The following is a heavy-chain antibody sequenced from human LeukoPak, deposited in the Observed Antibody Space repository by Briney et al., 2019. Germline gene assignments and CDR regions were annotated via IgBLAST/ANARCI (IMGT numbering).Heavy chain of an antibody. J-gene: IGHJ3*02. CDR1: GGSISNYY. CDR2: IYYSGST. CDR3: ARSTWGYAFDI. D-gene: IGHD7-27*01. Sequence: SETLSLTCTVSGGSISNYYWTWIRQPPGKGLEWIGYIYYSGSTNYTPSLKSRVTISLDTPKKQFSLKLSSVTAADTAVYYCARSTWGYAFDIWGKGTMVTVSS. V-gene: IGHV4-59*01.